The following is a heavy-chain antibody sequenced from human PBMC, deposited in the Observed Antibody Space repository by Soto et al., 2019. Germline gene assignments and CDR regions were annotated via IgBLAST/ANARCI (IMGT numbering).Heavy chain of an antibody. CDR2: ISGGNGDT. Sequence: ASVKVSCKASGYTFTGYAIHWVRQAPGQRHEWMGWISGGNGDTKYSQKFQGRVTITRDTSASTAYMELTSLGSEDTAVYHCARGYCSSTSCQYYFDYWGQGTLVTVSS. J-gene: IGHJ4*02. CDR3: ARGYCSSTSCQYYFDY. V-gene: IGHV1-3*01. D-gene: IGHD2-2*01. CDR1: GYTFTGYA.